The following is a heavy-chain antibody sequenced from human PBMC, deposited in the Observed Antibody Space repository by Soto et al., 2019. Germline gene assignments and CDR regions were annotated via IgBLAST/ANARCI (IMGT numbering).Heavy chain of an antibody. CDR3: ASAPRSAVGPPWDY. D-gene: IGHD6-25*01. CDR2: ISGSGDST. J-gene: IGHJ4*02. V-gene: IGHV3-23*01. Sequence: EVQLLDSGGGLVQPGGSLRLSCGASGFTFSSYAMNWVRQAPGKGLEWVSSISGSGDSTYYADSVKGRFTISRDNTKNTLSLQMSSLRVEDTAVYYCASAPRSAVGPPWDYWGQGTLVTVSS. CDR1: GFTFSSYA.